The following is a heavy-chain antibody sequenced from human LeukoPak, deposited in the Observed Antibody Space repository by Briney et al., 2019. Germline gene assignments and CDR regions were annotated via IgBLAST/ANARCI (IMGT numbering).Heavy chain of an antibody. D-gene: IGHD2-15*01. CDR2: ISDTGNT. CDR1: GFTFSDYT. Sequence: PGGSLRLSCVASGFTFSDYTMHWVRQAPGKGLEWVSAISDTGNTYHADSVKGRFTISRDSSKNTLFLQMNRLRPEDAAVYYCAKAPVTTCRGAFCYPFDYWGLGTLVTVSS. CDR3: AKAPVTTCRGAFCYPFDY. J-gene: IGHJ4*02. V-gene: IGHV3-23*01.